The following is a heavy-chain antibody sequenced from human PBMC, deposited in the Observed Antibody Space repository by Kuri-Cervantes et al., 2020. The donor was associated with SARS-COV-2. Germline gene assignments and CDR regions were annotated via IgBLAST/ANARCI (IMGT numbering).Heavy chain of an antibody. V-gene: IGHV4-59*01. Sequence: GSLRLSCTVSGDSISSYYWSWIRQPPGKGLEWIGYIYYSGSTNYNPSLRGRVTISVDTSKRQFSLRLSSVTAADTAVYYCARDSGITGTFDYWGQGTLVTVSS. CDR1: GDSISSYY. CDR3: ARDSGITGTFDY. D-gene: IGHD1-20*01. CDR2: IYYSGST. J-gene: IGHJ4*02.